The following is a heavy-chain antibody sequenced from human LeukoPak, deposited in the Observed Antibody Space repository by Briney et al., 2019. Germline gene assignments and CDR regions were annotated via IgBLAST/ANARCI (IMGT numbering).Heavy chain of an antibody. CDR1: GYTFTSYD. V-gene: IGHV1-8*01. CDR2: RNPNSGNT. D-gene: IGHD6-19*01. CDR3: ASRIAVAGTSDY. J-gene: IGHJ4*02. Sequence: GASVKVSCKASGYTFTSYDINWVRQATGQGLEWVGWRNPNSGNTGYAQKFQGRVTMTRNTSISTAYMELSSLRSEDTAVYYCASRIAVAGTSDYWGQGTLVTVSS.